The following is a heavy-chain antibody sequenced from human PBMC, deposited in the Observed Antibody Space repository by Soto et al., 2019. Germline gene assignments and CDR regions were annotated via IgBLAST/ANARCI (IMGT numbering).Heavy chain of an antibody. Sequence: GGSLRLSCVGSGFTFSSYWMGWVRQTPGKGLEWVATIKADGTEKYYVDSVKGRFTFSRDNAKTSVYLEMNSLRAEDTAVYYCVTAVRGYNANGDLWGHGTTVTVSS. D-gene: IGHD5-12*01. V-gene: IGHV3-7*03. J-gene: IGHJ6*02. CDR2: IKADGTEK. CDR1: GFTFSSYW. CDR3: VTAVRGYNANGDL.